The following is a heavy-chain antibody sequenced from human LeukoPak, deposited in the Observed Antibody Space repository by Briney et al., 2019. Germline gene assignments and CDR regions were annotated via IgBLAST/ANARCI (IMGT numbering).Heavy chain of an antibody. CDR1: EFTFSGSA. CDR3: TRLSSGNSDSYYYGLDV. D-gene: IGHD4-23*01. CDR2: IKTKAESYAT. V-gene: IGHV3-73*01. Sequence: PGGSLKLSCAASEFTFSGSAIHWVRQASGKGLEWVARIKTKAESYATAYVASVKGRFTISRDDSKNTAYLQMDSLKTEDTAMYYCTRLSSGNSDSYYYGLDVWGQETTVTVSS. J-gene: IGHJ6*02.